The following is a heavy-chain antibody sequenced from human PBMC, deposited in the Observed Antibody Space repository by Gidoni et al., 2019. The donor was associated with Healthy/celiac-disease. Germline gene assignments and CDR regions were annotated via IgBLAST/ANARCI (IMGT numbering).Heavy chain of an antibody. D-gene: IGHD4-4*01. J-gene: IGHJ6*02. CDR3: ESNGGGGVGRYYYYGMDV. Sequence: QVQLQESGPGLVKPSETLSLTCTVSGGSISSYYWSWLRQPPGKGLKWIGYICYSGSTTYNPSHKVRVTISVKTSKNQFSLKWGSLTAANRAGYYGESNGGGGVGRYYYYGMDVWGQGTTVTVSS. CDR1: GGSISSYY. CDR2: ICYSGST. V-gene: IGHV4-59*01.